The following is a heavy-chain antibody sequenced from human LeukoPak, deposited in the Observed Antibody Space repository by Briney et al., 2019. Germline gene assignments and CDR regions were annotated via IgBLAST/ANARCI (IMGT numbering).Heavy chain of an antibody. D-gene: IGHD2-15*01. J-gene: IGHJ4*02. Sequence: GGSLRLSCAAPGFTLSSYWMYWVRQAPGKGLVWISRIKTDGTTSYADSVKGRFTISRDNAENTLYMQMNSLRVEDTALYYCARDLGGGNCYWGQGILVTVSS. CDR3: ARDLGGGNCY. CDR1: GFTLSSYW. CDR2: IKTDGTT. V-gene: IGHV3-74*01.